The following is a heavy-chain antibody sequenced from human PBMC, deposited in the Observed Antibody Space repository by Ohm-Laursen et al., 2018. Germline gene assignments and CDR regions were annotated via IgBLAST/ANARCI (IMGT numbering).Heavy chain of an antibody. CDR3: ARALYYYDSSGYPQ. V-gene: IGHV4-34*01. J-gene: IGHJ4*02. Sequence: GTLSLTCAVYGGSFSGYYWTWIRQSPGKGLEWIGEINHSGSTNYNPSLKSRVTISVDTPHNQFSLKLSSVTAADTAVYYCARALYYYDSSGYPQWGQGTLVTVSS. D-gene: IGHD3-22*01. CDR2: INHSGST. CDR1: GGSFSGYY.